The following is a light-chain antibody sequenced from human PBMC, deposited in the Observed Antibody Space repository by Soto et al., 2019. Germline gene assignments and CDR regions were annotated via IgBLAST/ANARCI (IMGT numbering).Light chain of an antibody. CDR1: QSVSSN. CDR2: GAS. Sequence: ELVLTQSPGTLSLSPGERATLSCRASQSVSSNLAWYQQKPGQAPRLLIYGASTRATGIPARFSGSGSGTEFTLTISSLQSEDFAVYYCQQYHNWWTFGQGTKVDIK. CDR3: QQYHNWWT. V-gene: IGKV3-15*01. J-gene: IGKJ1*01.